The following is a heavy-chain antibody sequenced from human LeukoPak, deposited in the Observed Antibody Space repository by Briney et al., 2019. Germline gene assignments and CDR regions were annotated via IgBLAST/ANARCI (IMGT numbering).Heavy chain of an antibody. Sequence: PSETLSLTCTVSNGTVGSGGCSWSWIRQPPGKGLEWIGYVYHSGATYYNPSLKSRIPIPMDRSKNHFSLRLRSVTAADTAVYFCASSHCGGDCLSSVACDFWGHGTMVTVSS. J-gene: IGHJ3*01. V-gene: IGHV4-30-2*01. CDR1: NGTVGSGGCS. CDR3: ASSHCGGDCLSSVACDF. CDR2: VYHSGAT. D-gene: IGHD2-21*02.